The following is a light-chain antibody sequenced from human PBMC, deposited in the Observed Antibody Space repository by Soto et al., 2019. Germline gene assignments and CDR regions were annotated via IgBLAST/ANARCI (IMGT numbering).Light chain of an antibody. CDR2: WAS. V-gene: IGKV4-1*01. Sequence: DIVMTQSPDSLAVSLGERATINCKSSQRVLYRSNNKNYLAWYQQKPGQPPKLLIYWASTRESGVPDRFSGSGSGTDFTLTISSLQAEDVAVYYCQQYYSTPPLTFGGGTKVDIK. J-gene: IGKJ4*01. CDR3: QQYYSTPPLT. CDR1: QRVLYRSNNKNY.